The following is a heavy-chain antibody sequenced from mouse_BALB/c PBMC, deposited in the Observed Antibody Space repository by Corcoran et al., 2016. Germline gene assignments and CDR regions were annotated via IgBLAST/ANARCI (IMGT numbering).Heavy chain of an antibody. D-gene: IGHD4-1*01. CDR1: GYTFTNYG. CDR3: AREETGPYAMDY. J-gene: IGHJ4*01. CDR2: INTYTGEP. Sequence: QIQLVQSGPELKKPGETVKISCKASGYTFTNYGMNWVKQAPGKGLKWMGWINTYTGEPTYADDFKGRFAFSLETSASTAYLQINNLKNVDTATYFCAREETGPYAMDYWGQGTSVTVSS. V-gene: IGHV9-3-1*01.